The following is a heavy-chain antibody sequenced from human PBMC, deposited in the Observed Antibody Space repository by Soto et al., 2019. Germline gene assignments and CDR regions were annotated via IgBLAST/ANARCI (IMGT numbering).Heavy chain of an antibody. V-gene: IGHV1-18*01. J-gene: IGHJ4*02. Sequence: ASVKVSCKASGYTFTSYGISWVRQAPGQGLEWMGWISAYNGNTNYAQKLQGRVTMTTDTSTSTAYMELRSLRSDDTAVYYCARDLGNRAVAGTFVYWGQGTLVTVSS. D-gene: IGHD6-19*01. CDR2: ISAYNGNT. CDR1: GYTFTSYG. CDR3: ARDLGNRAVAGTFVY.